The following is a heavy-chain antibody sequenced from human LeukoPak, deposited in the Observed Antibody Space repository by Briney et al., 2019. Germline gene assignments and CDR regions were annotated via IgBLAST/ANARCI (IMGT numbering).Heavy chain of an antibody. J-gene: IGHJ4*02. Sequence: PGGSLRLSCAASGFIFSNDAKHWVRQAPGKGLEWVAFIWFDGSNKHYADSVKGRFTISRDNSEDTLYLQMNSLRAEDMAVYYCVRDPSGSGFAFDSWGQGAPVTVSS. CDR3: VRDPSGSGFAFDS. V-gene: IGHV3-33*01. D-gene: IGHD1-1*01. CDR2: IWFDGSNK. CDR1: GFIFSNDA.